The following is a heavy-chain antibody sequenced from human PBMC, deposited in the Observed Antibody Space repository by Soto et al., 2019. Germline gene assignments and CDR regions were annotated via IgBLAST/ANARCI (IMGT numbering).Heavy chain of an antibody. V-gene: IGHV3-74*01. Sequence: PGGSLRLSCAASGFTFSSYWMHWVRQAPGKGLVWVSRINSDGSSTSYADSVKGRFTISRDNAKNTLYLQMNSLRAEDTAVYYCARDVFLEPLEMANGMDVWGQGTTVTVSS. CDR1: GFTFSSYW. J-gene: IGHJ6*02. CDR2: INSDGSST. CDR3: ARDVFLEPLEMANGMDV. D-gene: IGHD1-1*01.